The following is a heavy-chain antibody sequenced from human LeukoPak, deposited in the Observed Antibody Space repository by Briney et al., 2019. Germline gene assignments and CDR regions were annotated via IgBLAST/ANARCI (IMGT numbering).Heavy chain of an antibody. CDR1: GFTFSSYG. CDR2: ISYDGSNK. D-gene: IGHD3-10*01. Sequence: RGSLRLSCAASGFTFSSYGMHWVRQAPGKGLERVAAISYDGSNKYYADSVKGRFTISRDNSKNTLYLQMNSLRAEESAVCYCAGGPYYYGSGGDIDYWGQGTLVTVSS. CDR3: AGGPYYYGSGGDIDY. J-gene: IGHJ4*02. V-gene: IGHV3-30*03.